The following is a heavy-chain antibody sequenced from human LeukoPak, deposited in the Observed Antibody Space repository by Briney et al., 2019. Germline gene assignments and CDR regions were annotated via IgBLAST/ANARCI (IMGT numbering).Heavy chain of an antibody. CDR1: GFTFDDYA. CDR2: INWSGSTI. D-gene: IGHD3-16*01. V-gene: IGHV3-9*01. CDR3: IKRGEIMTDFFDY. J-gene: IGHJ4*02. Sequence: GGSLRLSCAASGFTFDDYAMHWVRQAPGKGLEWVSGINWSGSTITYADSVKGRFTISRDSAKKSLHLQMDSLRAEDSALYYCIKRGEIMTDFFDYWGQGTLVTVSS.